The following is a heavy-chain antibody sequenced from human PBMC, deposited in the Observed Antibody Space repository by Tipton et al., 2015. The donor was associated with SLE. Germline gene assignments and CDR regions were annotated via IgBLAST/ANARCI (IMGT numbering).Heavy chain of an antibody. J-gene: IGHJ4*02. Sequence: TLSLTCTLSGGSIGSHDWSWIRQPPGKGLEWIGYFYSSGSTNYNPSLKSRVTISVDTSKNQISLKVFSVTAADTAVYYCALVAAVGRIDYWGQGTLVTVSS. CDR3: ALVAAVGRIDY. CDR1: GGSIGSHD. D-gene: IGHD6-13*01. CDR2: FYSSGST. V-gene: IGHV4-59*11.